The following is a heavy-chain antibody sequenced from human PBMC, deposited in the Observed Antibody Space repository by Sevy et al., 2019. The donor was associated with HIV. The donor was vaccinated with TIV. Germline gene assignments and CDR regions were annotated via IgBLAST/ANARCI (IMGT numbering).Heavy chain of an antibody. Sequence: GGSLRLSCEASGFTLSSYTMNWVRQSPEKGLEWVATFDRTDITHYADSVKGRFIISRETAKNFLFLQMNSLRDDDTAMYFCVRDERAIASHFDYWGRGTLVTVSS. CDR3: VRDERAIASHFDY. J-gene: IGHJ4*02. CDR2: FDRTDIT. V-gene: IGHV3-48*02. CDR1: GFTLSSYT. D-gene: IGHD2-21*01.